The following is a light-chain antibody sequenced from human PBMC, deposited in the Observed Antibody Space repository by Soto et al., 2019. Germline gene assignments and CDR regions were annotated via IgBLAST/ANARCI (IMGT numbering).Light chain of an antibody. J-gene: IGLJ2*01. CDR2: GNS. CDR3: QSYDSSLSGSGV. Sequence: QSVLSQPPSVSGAPGQRVTISCTGSSSKIGAGYDVHWYQQLPGTAPKLLIYGNSNRPSRVPDRFSGSKSGTSASLVITGLQAEDEADYDCQSYDSSLSGSGVFGGGTKLTVL. CDR1: SSKIGAGYD. V-gene: IGLV1-40*01.